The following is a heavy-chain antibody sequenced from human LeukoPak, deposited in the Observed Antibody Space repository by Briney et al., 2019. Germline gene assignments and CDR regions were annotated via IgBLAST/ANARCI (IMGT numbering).Heavy chain of an antibody. J-gene: IGHJ4*02. D-gene: IGHD1-1*01. CDR1: GGTFSSYA. Sequence: SVKVSCKSSGGTFSSYAISWVRQAPGQGLEWMGGIIPIFGTANYAQKFQGRVTITTDESTNTAYMELSSLRSEDTAVYYCARGPELERFDYWGQGTLVTVSS. CDR2: IIPIFGTA. V-gene: IGHV1-69*05. CDR3: ARGPELERFDY.